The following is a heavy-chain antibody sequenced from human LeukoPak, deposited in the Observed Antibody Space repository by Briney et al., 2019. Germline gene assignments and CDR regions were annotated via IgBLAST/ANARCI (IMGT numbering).Heavy chain of an antibody. J-gene: IGHJ5*02. CDR1: GYSFTSHY. D-gene: IGHD3-16*02. Sequence: ASVKVSCKASGYSFTSHYMHWVRQAPGQGLEWMWLINPSGSSTRYAQKFQGRVTLTRDMSTTTDYMELSSLRSEDTAVYYCARDNSVGDIAWWFDPWGQGTLVTVSS. V-gene: IGHV1-46*01. CDR2: INPSGSST. CDR3: ARDNSVGDIAWWFDP.